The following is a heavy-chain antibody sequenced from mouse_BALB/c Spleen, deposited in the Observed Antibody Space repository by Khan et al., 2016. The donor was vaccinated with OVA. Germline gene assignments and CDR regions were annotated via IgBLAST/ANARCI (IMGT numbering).Heavy chain of an antibody. D-gene: IGHD1-1*02. CDR2: INPSIGDT. CDR1: GYTFINYW. Sequence: VELVESGAELAEPWASVTMSCKASGYTFINYWILWVKQRPGQGLEWIGYINPSIGDTENNQNFKDQVTFTADKSTRTFYMQLSSLTTEDSAVYSGARRYLRWDFDYWGQGTTLTVSS. V-gene: IGHV1-7*01. J-gene: IGHJ2*01. CDR3: ARRYLRWDFDY.